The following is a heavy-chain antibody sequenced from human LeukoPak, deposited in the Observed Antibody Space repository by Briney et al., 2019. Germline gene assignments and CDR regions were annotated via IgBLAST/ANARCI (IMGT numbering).Heavy chain of an antibody. CDR1: GFTFRSYA. Sequence: GGSLRLSCAASGFTFRSYAMHWVRQAPGKGLEWVALISYDGSNKYYADSVKGRFTISRDNSKNTLFLQMNSLRADDTAVYYCARPFLAGGYYMDVWGKGTTVSVSS. J-gene: IGHJ6*03. CDR3: ARPFLAGGYYMDV. D-gene: IGHD2/OR15-2a*01. V-gene: IGHV3-30*04. CDR2: ISYDGSNK.